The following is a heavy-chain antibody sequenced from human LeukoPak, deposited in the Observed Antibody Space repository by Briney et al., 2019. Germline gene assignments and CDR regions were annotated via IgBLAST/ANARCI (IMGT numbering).Heavy chain of an antibody. CDR2: IIPIFGTA. CDR3: EDCGGDCSSVGAFDI. J-gene: IGHJ3*02. D-gene: IGHD2-21*02. V-gene: IGHV1-69*05. Sequence: SVKVSCKASGGTFSSYAISWVRQAPGQGLEWMGGIIPIFGTANYAQKFQGRVTITTDESTSTAYMELSSLRSEDTAVYYCEDCGGDCSSVGAFDIWGQGTMVTVSS. CDR1: GGTFSSYA.